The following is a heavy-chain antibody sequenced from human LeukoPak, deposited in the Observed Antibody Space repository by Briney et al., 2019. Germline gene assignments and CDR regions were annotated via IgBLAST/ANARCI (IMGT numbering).Heavy chain of an antibody. J-gene: IGHJ4*02. D-gene: IGHD3-9*01. V-gene: IGHV1-2*06. CDR3: AVDLLDTSMGTDY. CDR1: GYTFTGYY. Sequence: APVKVSCKASGYTFTGYYMHWVQQAPGQGLEWMGRINPNSGGTNYAQKFQGRVTMTRDTPISTAYMELSRLKSDDTAVYYCAVDLLDTSMGTDYWGQGTLVTVSS. CDR2: INPNSGGT.